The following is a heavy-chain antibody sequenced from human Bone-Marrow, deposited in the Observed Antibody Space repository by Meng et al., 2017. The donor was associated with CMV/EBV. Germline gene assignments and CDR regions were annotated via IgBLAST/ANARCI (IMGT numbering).Heavy chain of an antibody. CDR3: ARDSETTGWFDS. CDR2: TYYRTKWYN. D-gene: IGHD1/OR15-1a*01. CDR1: GDSVSRNPAA. V-gene: IGHV6-1*01. J-gene: IGHJ5*01. Sequence: GDSVSRNPAAWNWIRQSPSRGLEWLGRTYYRTKWYNDYAVSVKSRITINPDTSKNQFSLQLNFVTPEDTAVYYCARDSETTGWFDSWGQGSLVTVSS.